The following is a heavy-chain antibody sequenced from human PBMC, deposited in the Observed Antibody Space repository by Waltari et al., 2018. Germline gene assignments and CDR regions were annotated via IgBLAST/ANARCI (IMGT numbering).Heavy chain of an antibody. CDR3: VRALGYYYYMDV. J-gene: IGHJ6*03. CDR2: IYYSGST. Sequence: QVQLQESGPGLVKPSETLSLTCTVSGGSISSHYWSWIRQPPGKGLEWIGYIYYSGSTNYTPSPKSRVTISVDTSKNQFSLKLSSVTAADTAVYYCVRALGYYYYMDVWGKGTTVTVSS. CDR1: GGSISSHY. V-gene: IGHV4-59*11.